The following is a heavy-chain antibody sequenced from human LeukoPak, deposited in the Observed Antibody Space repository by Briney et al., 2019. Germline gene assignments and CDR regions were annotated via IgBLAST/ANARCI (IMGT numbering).Heavy chain of an antibody. Sequence: PGGSLRLSCAASGFTFSSYSMNWVRQAPGKGLEWVSSISSSSSYIYYADSVKGRFTISRDNSKNTLYLQMNSLRAEDTAVYYCAKAWDYYDSSGSTDYWGQGTLVTVSS. CDR1: GFTFSSYS. V-gene: IGHV3-21*01. D-gene: IGHD3-22*01. CDR2: ISSSSSYI. J-gene: IGHJ4*02. CDR3: AKAWDYYDSSGSTDY.